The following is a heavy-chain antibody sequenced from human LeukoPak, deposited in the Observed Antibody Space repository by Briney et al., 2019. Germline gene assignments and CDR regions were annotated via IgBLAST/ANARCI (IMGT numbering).Heavy chain of an antibody. CDR1: GFTVSSNY. D-gene: IGHD4-17*01. J-gene: IGHJ4*02. CDR2: IYSGGST. V-gene: IGHV3-53*01. CDR3: AKDPPATVTTPDYFDY. Sequence: GGSLRLSCAASGFTVSSNYMSWVRQAPGKGLEWVSVIYSGGSTYYAYSVKGRFTISRDNSKNTLYQQMNSLRAEDTAVYYCAKDPPATVTTPDYFDYWGQGTLVTVSS.